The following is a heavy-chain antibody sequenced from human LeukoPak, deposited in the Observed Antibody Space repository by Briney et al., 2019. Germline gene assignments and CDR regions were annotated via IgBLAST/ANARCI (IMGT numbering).Heavy chain of an antibody. CDR1: GYTFTSYG. J-gene: IGHJ4*02. V-gene: IGHV1-18*01. D-gene: IGHD3-16*02. CDR2: ISAYNGNT. Sequence: GASVKVSCKASGYTFTSYGISWVRQAPGQVLGWMGCISAYNGNTNYTQKLQGRVTMTTDTSTSTAYMELRSLRSDDTAVYYCAREEITFGGVIVLTDYWGQGTLVTVSS. CDR3: AREEITFGGVIVLTDY.